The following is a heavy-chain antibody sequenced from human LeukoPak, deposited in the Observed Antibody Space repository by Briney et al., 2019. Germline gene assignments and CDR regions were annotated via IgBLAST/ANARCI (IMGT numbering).Heavy chain of an antibody. Sequence: GGSLRLSCVVSGFTVSSNYMSWVRQAPGKGLEWVSVLYSGGNTYHADSVKGRFTISRDNSKNTLYLQMNSLRAEDTAVYYCAREDTAMVPYYYGMDVWGQGTTVTVSS. CDR3: AREDTAMVPYYYGMDV. CDR2: LYSGGNT. V-gene: IGHV3-53*01. J-gene: IGHJ6*02. CDR1: GFTVSSNY. D-gene: IGHD5-18*01.